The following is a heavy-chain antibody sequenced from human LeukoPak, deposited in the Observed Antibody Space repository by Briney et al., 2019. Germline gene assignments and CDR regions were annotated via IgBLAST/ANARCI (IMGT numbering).Heavy chain of an antibody. CDR3: ARGGLDYFDS. CDR2: IYMTGDT. D-gene: IGHD6-19*01. J-gene: IGHJ4*02. V-gene: IGHV4-4*07. CDR1: DGSISSSY. Sequence: PSETLSLTCTVSDGSISSSYWSWIRQPAGKGLEWIGRIYMTGDTNYNPSLKSRVTMSVDMSKNQFSLKLSSVTAADTAVYYCARGGLDYFDSWGQGTLVTVSS.